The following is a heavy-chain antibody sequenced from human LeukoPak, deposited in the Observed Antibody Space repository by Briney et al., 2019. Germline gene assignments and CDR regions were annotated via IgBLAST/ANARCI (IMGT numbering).Heavy chain of an antibody. CDR1: GFTFSSYG. Sequence: GGSLRLSCAASGFTFSSYGMHWVRQAPGKGLEWVAVIWYDGSNKYYADSVKGRFTVSRDNSKNTLYLQMNSLRAGDTAVYYCARDGHGGSSWYGPLDYWGQGTLVTVSS. CDR2: IWYDGSNK. CDR3: ARDGHGGSSWYGPLDY. V-gene: IGHV3-33*01. D-gene: IGHD6-13*01. J-gene: IGHJ4*02.